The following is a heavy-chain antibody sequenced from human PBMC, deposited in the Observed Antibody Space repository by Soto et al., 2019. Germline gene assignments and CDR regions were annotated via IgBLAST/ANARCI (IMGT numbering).Heavy chain of an antibody. CDR3: AKDGGFSSGWNHWHFDL. Sequence: QVQLVESGGGLVKPGGSLRLSCAASGFTFRDYYMSWIRQAPGKGPEWVSYISTSGTTIYYADSVKGRFTISRDNGKNSLYLQMNSLRAEDTAVYYCAKDGGFSSGWNHWHFDLWGRGTLVTVSS. D-gene: IGHD6-19*01. CDR2: ISTSGTTI. CDR1: GFTFRDYY. V-gene: IGHV3-11*01. J-gene: IGHJ2*01.